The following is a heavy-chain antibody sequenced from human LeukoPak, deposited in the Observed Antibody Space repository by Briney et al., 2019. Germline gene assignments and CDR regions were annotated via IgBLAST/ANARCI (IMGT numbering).Heavy chain of an antibody. CDR1: GGSFSGYY. D-gene: IGHD2-15*01. CDR2: INHSGST. J-gene: IGHJ5*02. V-gene: IGHV4-34*01. CDR3: ATGYCSGGSCYSEVDWFDP. Sequence: SETLSLTCAVYGGSFSGYYWSWIRQPPGKGREWIGEINHSGSTNYNPSLKSRVTMSVDTSKNQFSLTLSSVTAADTAVYYCATGYCSGGSCYSEVDWFDPWGQGTLVTVST.